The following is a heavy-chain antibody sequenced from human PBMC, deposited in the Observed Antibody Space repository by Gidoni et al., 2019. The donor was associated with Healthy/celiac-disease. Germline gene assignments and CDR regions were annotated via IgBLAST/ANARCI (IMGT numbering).Heavy chain of an antibody. J-gene: IGHJ4*02. Sequence: QVQLQESGPGLVKPSQTLSLTCTVSGGSISSGGYYWSWIRQHPGKGLEWIGYIYYSGSTYYNPSLKSRVTISVDTSKNQFSLKLSSVTAADTAVYYCARGYCSSTSCYTEGTNFDYWGQGTLVTVSS. D-gene: IGHD2-2*02. CDR1: GGSISSGGYY. CDR2: IYYSGST. V-gene: IGHV4-31*03. CDR3: ARGYCSSTSCYTEGTNFDY.